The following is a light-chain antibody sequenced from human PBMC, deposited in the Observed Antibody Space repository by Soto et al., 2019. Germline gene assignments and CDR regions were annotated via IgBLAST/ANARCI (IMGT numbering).Light chain of an antibody. CDR1: SSNIGSSY. CDR2: RNN. J-gene: IGLJ7*01. CDR3: SAWDESLSGWV. Sequence: QSVLTQPPSVSGTPGQRVTISCSGSSSNIGSSYVYWYRQLPGTAPKLLIYRNNQWPSGVPDRFSGSKAGTSASLVISGLRSEDEADYYCSAWDESLSGWVFGGGTQLTVL. V-gene: IGLV1-47*01.